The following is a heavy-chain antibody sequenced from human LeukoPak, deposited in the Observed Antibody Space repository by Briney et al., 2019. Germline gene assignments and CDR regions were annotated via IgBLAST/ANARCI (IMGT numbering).Heavy chain of an antibody. CDR3: ARGAGIHLLIYFYFYMDV. CDR1: GYTFTDYY. CDR2: INPNSGGT. Sequence: ASVKVSCKASGYTFTDYYMHWVRQAPGQGLEWMGWINPNSGGTNYAQKFQGRVTMTRDTSISTAYMELSRLRSDDTAVYYCARGAGIHLLIYFYFYMDVWGKGSTVTVSS. V-gene: IGHV1-2*02. D-gene: IGHD2-8*01. J-gene: IGHJ6*03.